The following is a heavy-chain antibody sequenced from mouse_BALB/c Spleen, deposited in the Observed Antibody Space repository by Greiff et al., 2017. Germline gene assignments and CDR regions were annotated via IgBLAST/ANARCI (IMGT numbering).Heavy chain of an antibody. CDR2: IYPGNSDT. J-gene: IGHJ2*01. D-gene: IGHD4-1*01. Sequence: EVQLQQSGTVLARPGASVKMSCKASGYSFTSYWMHWVKQRPGQGLEWIGAIYPGNSDTSYNQKFKGKAKLTAVTSASTAYMELSSLTNEDSAVYYCTITGASGYFDYWGQGTTLTVSS. V-gene: IGHV1-5*01. CDR1: GYSFTSYW. CDR3: TITGASGYFDY.